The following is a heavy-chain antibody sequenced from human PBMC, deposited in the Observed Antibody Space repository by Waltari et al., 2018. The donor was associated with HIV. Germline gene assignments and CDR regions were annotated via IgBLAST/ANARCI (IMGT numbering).Heavy chain of an antibody. CDR2: IKSKTDGGTT. Sequence: EVQLVESGGGLVKPGGSLRLSCAASGFTFSNAWMSWVRQAQGSGLEWVGRIKSKTDGGTTDYAATVKGRFTISRDDSKNTLYLQMNSLKTEDTAVYYCTTETWTTCFDYWGQGTLVTVSS. J-gene: IGHJ4*02. CDR3: TTETWTTCFDY. D-gene: IGHD4-17*01. V-gene: IGHV3-15*01. CDR1: GFTFSNAW.